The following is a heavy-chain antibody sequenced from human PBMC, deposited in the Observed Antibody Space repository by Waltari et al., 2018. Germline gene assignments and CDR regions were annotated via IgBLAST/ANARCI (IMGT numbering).Heavy chain of an antibody. D-gene: IGHD6-13*01. CDR1: GCSISSSSYY. CDR3: ARSAAGTN. V-gene: IGHV4-39*07. CDR2: IYYSGST. J-gene: IGHJ4*02. Sequence: QLQLQESGPGLVKPSETLSLTCTVSGCSISSSSYYWGWIRQPPGKGLEWIGSIYYSGSTYYNPPLKSRVTISVDTSKNQFSLKLSSVTAADTAVYYCARSAAGTNWGQGTLVTVSS.